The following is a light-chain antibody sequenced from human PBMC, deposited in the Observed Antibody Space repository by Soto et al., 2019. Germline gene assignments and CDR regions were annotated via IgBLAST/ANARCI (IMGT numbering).Light chain of an antibody. CDR1: SSDVGGYNY. V-gene: IGLV2-14*01. CDR2: EVS. Sequence: QSVLTQPASVSGSPGQSITISCTGTSSDVGGYNYVSWYQQYPGKAPKLMIYEVSNRPSGVSNRFSGSKSDNTASLTISGLQPEDEADYYCSSYTSTRTLVFGGGTKLTVL. J-gene: IGLJ2*01. CDR3: SSYTSTRTLV.